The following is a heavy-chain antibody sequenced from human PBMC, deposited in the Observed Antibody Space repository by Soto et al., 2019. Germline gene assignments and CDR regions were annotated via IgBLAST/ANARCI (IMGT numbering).Heavy chain of an antibody. J-gene: IGHJ4*02. D-gene: IGHD6-19*01. CDR2: IYYSGST. CDR3: ARQKSSGWDPFDY. V-gene: IGHV4-59*08. Sequence: SETLSLTCTVSGGSISSYYWSWIRQPPGKGLEWIGYIYYSGSTNYNPSLKSRVTISVDTSKNQFSLKLSSVTAADTAVYYCARQKSSGWDPFDYWGQGTLVTVSS. CDR1: GGSISSYY.